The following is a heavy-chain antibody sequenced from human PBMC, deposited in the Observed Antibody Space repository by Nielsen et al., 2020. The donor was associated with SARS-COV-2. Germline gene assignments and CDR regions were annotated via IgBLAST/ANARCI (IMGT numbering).Heavy chain of an antibody. CDR3: ARSSGSGVLDF. V-gene: IGHV1-46*01. Sequence: ASVKVSCKASGYTFTDYYIHWVRQAPGQGPEWMGVIYPSGGSTTYSQKFQGRVTVTGDTSTNRVYMDLSSLTSEDTAVYYCARSSGSGVLDFWGQGTLVTVSS. J-gene: IGHJ4*02. CDR1: GYTFTDYY. D-gene: IGHD1-26*01. CDR2: IYPSGGST.